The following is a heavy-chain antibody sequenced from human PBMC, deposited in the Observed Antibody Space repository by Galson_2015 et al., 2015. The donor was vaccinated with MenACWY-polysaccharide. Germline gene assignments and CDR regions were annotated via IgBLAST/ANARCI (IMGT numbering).Heavy chain of an antibody. V-gene: IGHV3-48*02. CDR2: ISSSSSTI. J-gene: IGHJ5*02. CDR1: GFTFSSYS. CDR3: ARGPHTIFGVVNYWFDP. D-gene: IGHD3-3*01. Sequence: SLRLSCAASGFTFSSYSMNWVRQAPGKGLEWVSYISSSSSTIYYADSVKGRFTISRDNAKNSLYLQMNSLRDEDTAVYYCARGPHTIFGVVNYWFDPWGQGTLVTVSS.